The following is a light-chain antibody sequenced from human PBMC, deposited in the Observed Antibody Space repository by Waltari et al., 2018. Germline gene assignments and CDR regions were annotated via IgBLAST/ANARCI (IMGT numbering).Light chain of an antibody. CDR1: SSNIGRNY. CDR3: AAWDDSLSRLL. CDR2: RNN. Sequence: QSVLTQPPSASGTPGQRATTACPGRSSNIGRNYLNWYKHVPGAAPKLLTYRNNQRPSGVPDRFSGSKSGTSASLAISGLRSEDEADYYCAAWDDSLSRLLLGGGTKLTVL. V-gene: IGLV1-47*01. J-gene: IGLJ2*01.